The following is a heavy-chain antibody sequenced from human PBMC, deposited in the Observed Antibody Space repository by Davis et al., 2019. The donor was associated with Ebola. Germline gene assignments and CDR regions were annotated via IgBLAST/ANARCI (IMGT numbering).Heavy chain of an antibody. CDR2: IKSRRDGGTT. CDR1: AFSVKDVW. J-gene: IGHJ4*02. D-gene: IGHD6-13*01. V-gene: IGHV3-15*01. Sequence: PGGSLRLSCTASAFSVKDVWMGWVRQAPGKGLEWVARIKSRRDGGTTDHAAPVRGRFSISRDESRNTVYLQMNSLRIEDTAVYFCTTDRGIAIRPLFDSWGQGTLVTVSS. CDR3: TTDRGIAIRPLFDS.